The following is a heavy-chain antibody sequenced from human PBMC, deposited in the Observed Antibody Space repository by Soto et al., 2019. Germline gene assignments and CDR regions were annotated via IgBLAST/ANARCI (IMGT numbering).Heavy chain of an antibody. CDR1: GFSLANDP. Sequence: GGSLRLSCVASGFSLANDPMNWVRQTPGKGLEWISYSSPRGDTIYYADSVEGRFTISRDNARNSLSLHMSSLRDEDSALYYCAKGYYTNVGPPYSFDLWGTGLPVTVSS. V-gene: IGHV3-48*02. D-gene: IGHD3-3*01. CDR2: SSPRGDTI. J-gene: IGHJ4*02. CDR3: AKGYYTNVGPPYSFDL.